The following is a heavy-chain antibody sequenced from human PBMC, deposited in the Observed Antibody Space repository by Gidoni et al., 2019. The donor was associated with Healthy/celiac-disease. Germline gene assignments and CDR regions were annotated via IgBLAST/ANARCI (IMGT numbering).Heavy chain of an antibody. CDR1: GGSFSGYY. J-gene: IGHJ4*02. V-gene: IGHV4-34*01. D-gene: IGHD3-10*01. CDR2: INHSGST. CDR3: ARGLGVRGVIIRSGTYYFDY. Sequence: QVQLQQWGAGLLKPSETLSLTCAVYGGSFSGYYWSWIRQPPGKGLEWIGEINHSGSTNYNPSLKSRVTISVDTSKNQFSLKLSSVTAADTAVYYCARGLGVRGVIIRSGTYYFDYWGQGTLVTVSS.